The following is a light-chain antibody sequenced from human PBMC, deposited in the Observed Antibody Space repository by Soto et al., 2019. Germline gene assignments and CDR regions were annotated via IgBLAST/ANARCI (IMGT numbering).Light chain of an antibody. Sequence: QSVLTQPPSVSAAPGQKVTISCSGSRSNIGINYVSWYQLLPGTAPKLLIYDNNKRPSGIPDRFSGSKSGTSATLGITGLQTGDEAYYYCGTWDANLTARVFGGGTKLTVL. CDR3: GTWDANLTARV. J-gene: IGLJ2*01. CDR2: DNN. CDR1: RSNIGINY. V-gene: IGLV1-51*01.